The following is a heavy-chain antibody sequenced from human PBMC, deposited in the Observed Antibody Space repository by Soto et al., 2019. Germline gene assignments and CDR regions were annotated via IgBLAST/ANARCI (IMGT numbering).Heavy chain of an antibody. CDR1: GGSISSGGYY. J-gene: IGHJ3*02. Sequence: QVQLQESGPGLVKPSQTLSLTCTVSGGSISSGGYYWSWIRQHPGKGLEWIGYIYYSGSTYYNPSLKRRVTISVDTSKNQVSLKLSSVTAADTAVYYGAREGYSYDLRGAFDIWGQGTMVTVSS. CDR2: IYYSGST. D-gene: IGHD5-18*01. CDR3: AREGYSYDLRGAFDI. V-gene: IGHV4-31*03.